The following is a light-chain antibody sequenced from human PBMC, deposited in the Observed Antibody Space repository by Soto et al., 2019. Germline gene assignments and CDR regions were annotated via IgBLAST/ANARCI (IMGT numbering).Light chain of an antibody. CDR1: SGHSSYA. CDR3: QTWGAGFWV. Sequence: QPVLTQSPSASASPGASVKLTCTLSSGHSSYAIAWHQQQPEKGPRYLMKLNSDGSHSKGDGIPDRFSGSSSGAERYLTISSLQSEDEADYYCQTWGAGFWVFGGGTKVTVL. V-gene: IGLV4-69*01. J-gene: IGLJ3*02. CDR2: LNSDGSH.